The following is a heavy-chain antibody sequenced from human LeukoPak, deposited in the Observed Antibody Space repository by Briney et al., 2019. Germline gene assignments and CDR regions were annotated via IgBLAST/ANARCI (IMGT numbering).Heavy chain of an antibody. Sequence: SDTLSLTCAVYGGSISSYYWSWIRQPPGKGLEWIGYIYYSGSTNYNPSLKSRVTISVDTSKNQFSLKLSSVTAADTAVYYCARGSIVGPTADYWGQGTLVTVSS. CDR2: IYYSGST. J-gene: IGHJ4*02. CDR1: GGSISSYY. V-gene: IGHV4-59*07. CDR3: ARGSIVGPTADY. D-gene: IGHD1-26*01.